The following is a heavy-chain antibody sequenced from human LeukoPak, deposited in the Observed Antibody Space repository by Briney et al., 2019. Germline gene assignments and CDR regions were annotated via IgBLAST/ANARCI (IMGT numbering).Heavy chain of an antibody. V-gene: IGHV1-24*01. J-gene: IGHJ4*02. CDR3: ATDRSYYGSGSYYRPFFDY. D-gene: IGHD3-10*01. CDR1: GYTLTELS. Sequence: GASVKVSCKVSGYTLTELSMHWVRQAPGKGLEWMGGFEPEDGETIYAQKFQGRVTMTEDTSTDTAYMELSSLRSEDTAVYYCATDRSYYGSGSYYRPFFDYWGQGTLVTVSS. CDR2: FEPEDGET.